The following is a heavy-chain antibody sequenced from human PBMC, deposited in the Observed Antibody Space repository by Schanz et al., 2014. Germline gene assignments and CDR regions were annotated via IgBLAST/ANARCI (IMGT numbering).Heavy chain of an antibody. J-gene: IGHJ6*02. CDR1: GGSISSGGYY. CDR2: FYYTGST. CDR3: ARGGRTTYNYYYGMDV. Sequence: QVQLQESGPGLVKPSQTLSLTCTVSGGSISSGGYYWSWIRQHPGKGLEWIGSFYYTGSTYYIPSLKSRLTISVDTSKTQLSLRLNSATAADTAVYYCARGGRTTYNYYYGMDVWGQGTTVTVSS. D-gene: IGHD1-1*01. V-gene: IGHV4-39*01.